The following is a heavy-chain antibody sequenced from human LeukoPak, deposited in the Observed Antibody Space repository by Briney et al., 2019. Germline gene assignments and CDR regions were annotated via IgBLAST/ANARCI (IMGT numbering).Heavy chain of an antibody. CDR1: GFTFSAYG. CDR2: IRYDVSNK. Sequence: GGSLRLSCAASGFTFSAYGMHWVRQAPGKGLEWVAYIRYDVSNKFYADSVKGRFTISRDNSKNTLYLQMTSLRAEDTAVYYCARGFYDILTGLGIDYWGQGTLVTVSS. CDR3: ARGFYDILTGLGIDY. J-gene: IGHJ4*02. V-gene: IGHV3-30*02. D-gene: IGHD3-9*01.